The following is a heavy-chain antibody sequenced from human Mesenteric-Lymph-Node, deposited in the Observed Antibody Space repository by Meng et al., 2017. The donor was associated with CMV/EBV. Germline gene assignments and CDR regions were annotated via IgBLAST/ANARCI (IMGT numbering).Heavy chain of an antibody. CDR2: IYYSGTA. V-gene: IGHV4-39*07. CDR3: ARVFPPIFGILKISFNWFDP. CDR1: GASISSSDYY. D-gene: IGHD3-3*01. J-gene: IGHJ5*02. Sequence: SETLSLTCTVSGASISSSDYYWGWIRQPPGKGLEWIGSIYYSGTASYNPSLKSRVTMSMDTSNNQFSLKLRFVTAADTAVYYCARVFPPIFGILKISFNWFDPWGQGMLVTVSS.